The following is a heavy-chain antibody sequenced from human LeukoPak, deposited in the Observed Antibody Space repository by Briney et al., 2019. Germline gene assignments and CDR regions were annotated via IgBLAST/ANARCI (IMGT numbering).Heavy chain of an antibody. CDR2: IYHSGST. Sequence: SQTLSLTCAVSGGSISSGGYSWSWIRQPPGKGLEWIGYIYHSGSTYYNPSLKSRVTISVDTSKNQFSLKLSSVTAADTAVYYCAREGYSGYDFAFDIWGQGTMVTVSS. CDR3: AREGYSGYDFAFDI. J-gene: IGHJ3*02. CDR1: GGSISSGGYS. V-gene: IGHV4-30-2*01. D-gene: IGHD5-12*01.